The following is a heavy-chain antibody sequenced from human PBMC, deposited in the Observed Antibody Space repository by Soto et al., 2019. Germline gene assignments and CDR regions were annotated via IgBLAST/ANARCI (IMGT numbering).Heavy chain of an antibody. J-gene: IGHJ4*02. CDR3: ARVSQYYYGSGSYYASYYFDY. D-gene: IGHD3-10*01. CDR2: IYYSGST. Sequence: SETLSLTCTVSGGSISSYYWNWIRQPPGKGLEWIGYIYYSGSTNYNPSLKSRVTISVDTSKNQFSPKLSSVTAADTAVYYCARVSQYYYGSGSYYASYYFDYWGQGTLVTVSS. V-gene: IGHV4-59*01. CDR1: GGSISSYY.